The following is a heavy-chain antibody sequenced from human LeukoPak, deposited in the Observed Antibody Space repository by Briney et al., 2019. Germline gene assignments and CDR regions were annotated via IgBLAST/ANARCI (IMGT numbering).Heavy chain of an antibody. CDR1: GLTFSRYA. V-gene: IGHV3-74*01. CDR2: INSDGSST. CDR3: ARAEYSSSWYYYYGMDV. Sequence: GGSLRLSCAVSGLTFSRYAMSWVRQAPGKGLVWVSRINSDGSSTSYADSVKGRFTISRDNAKNTLYLQMNSLRAEDTAVYYCARAEYSSSWYYYYGMDVWGQGTTVTVSS. J-gene: IGHJ6*02. D-gene: IGHD6-13*01.